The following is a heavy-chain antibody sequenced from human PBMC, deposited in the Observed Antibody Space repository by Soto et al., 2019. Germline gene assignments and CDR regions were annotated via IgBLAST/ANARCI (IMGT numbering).Heavy chain of an antibody. CDR2: INHSGST. CDR1: GGSFCGYY. CDR3: AREDDGYNR. Sequence: SESLSLTCAVYGGSFCGYYWSWIRQPPGKGLEWIGEINHSGSTNYNPSLKSRVTISVDTSKNQFSLKLSSVTAADTAVYYCAREDDGYNRWGQGTLVTVSS. D-gene: IGHD5-12*01. J-gene: IGHJ4*02. V-gene: IGHV4-34*01.